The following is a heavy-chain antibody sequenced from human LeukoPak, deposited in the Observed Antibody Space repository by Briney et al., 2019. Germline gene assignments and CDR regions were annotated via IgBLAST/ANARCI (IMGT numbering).Heavy chain of an antibody. J-gene: IGHJ4*02. D-gene: IGHD6-19*01. CDR3: SKDRNFVAVAAIFDY. Sequence: GGSLRLSCAASGFTFSTYSMNWVRQAPGKGLEWASYISSSSSTIYYADSVKGRFTISRDNAKSSLYLQMNSLRAEDTAVYYCSKDRNFVAVAAIFDYWGQGTLVTVSS. CDR1: GFTFSTYS. CDR2: ISSSSSTI. V-gene: IGHV3-48*04.